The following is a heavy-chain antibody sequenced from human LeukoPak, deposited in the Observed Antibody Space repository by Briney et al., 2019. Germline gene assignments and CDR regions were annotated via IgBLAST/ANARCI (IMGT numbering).Heavy chain of an antibody. V-gene: IGHV1-8*01. CDR2: MNPSSGNT. CDR3: ASHTYYYSSGSFGQ. CDR1: GYTFTSYD. D-gene: IGHD3-10*01. Sequence: ASVKVSCKASGYTFTSYDINWVRQATGQGPEWMGWMNPSSGNTGYAQRFQGRVTMTRDTSISTAYLELSSLRSEDTAVYYCASHTYYYSSGSFGQWGQGTLVTVSS. J-gene: IGHJ4*02.